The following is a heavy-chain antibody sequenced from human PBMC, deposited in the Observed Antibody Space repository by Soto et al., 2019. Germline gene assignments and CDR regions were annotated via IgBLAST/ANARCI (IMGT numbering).Heavy chain of an antibody. Sequence: HLVQSGPEVKQPGASVTVSCKTSGDTFTNFGLSWVRQAPGQGLEWMGRIATYNGNKNYAQKFKGRLTLTTDTSTSTAYMELKCLGYDDTAVYYCARVLRGVVNWFDPWGQRTLVTVSS. J-gene: IGHJ5*02. CDR2: IATYNGNK. CDR3: ARVLRGVVNWFDP. CDR1: GDTFTNFG. D-gene: IGHD3-10*01. V-gene: IGHV1-18*01.